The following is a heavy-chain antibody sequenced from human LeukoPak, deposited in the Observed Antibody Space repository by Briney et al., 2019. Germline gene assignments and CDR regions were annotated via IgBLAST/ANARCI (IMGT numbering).Heavy chain of an antibody. D-gene: IGHD3-22*01. Sequence: ASVKVSCKASGYTFTSYGISWVRQAPGQGLEWMGWISAYNGNTNYAQKLQGRVTMTTDTSTSTAYMELRSLRSDDRAVYYCARGPLRRYYYDSSNAFDIWGQGTMVTVSS. J-gene: IGHJ3*02. V-gene: IGHV1-18*01. CDR2: ISAYNGNT. CDR3: ARGPLRRYYYDSSNAFDI. CDR1: GYTFTSYG.